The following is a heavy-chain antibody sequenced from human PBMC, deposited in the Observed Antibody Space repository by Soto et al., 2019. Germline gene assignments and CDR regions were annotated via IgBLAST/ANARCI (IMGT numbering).Heavy chain of an antibody. V-gene: IGHV4-31*03. CDR2: IYYSGST. CDR3: ARGPPSGGALQSGVDV. D-gene: IGHD6-19*01. Sequence: QVQLQESGPGLVKPSQTLSLTCTVSGGSISSGGYYWSWIRQHPGKGLEWIGYIYYSGSTYYNPSLMSRVTLSXXTXKXXFSLKLSAVTAADTAVYYCARGPPSGGALQSGVDVWGQGTTVTVSS. J-gene: IGHJ6*02. CDR1: GGSISSGGYY.